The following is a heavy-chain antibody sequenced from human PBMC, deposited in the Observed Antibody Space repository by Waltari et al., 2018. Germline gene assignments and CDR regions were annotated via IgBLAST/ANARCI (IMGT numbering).Heavy chain of an antibody. J-gene: IGHJ4*02. CDR2: ISYDGSNK. CDR3: AKDPSTTGTTSFDY. Sequence: QVQLVESGGGVVQPGRSLRLSCAASGFTFSSYGMHWVRQAPGKGLEWVAFISYDGSNKYYADSVKGRFTISRDNSKNTLYLQMNSLRAEDTAVYYCAKDPSTTGTTSFDYWGQGTLVTVSS. D-gene: IGHD1-1*01. CDR1: GFTFSSYG. V-gene: IGHV3-30*18.